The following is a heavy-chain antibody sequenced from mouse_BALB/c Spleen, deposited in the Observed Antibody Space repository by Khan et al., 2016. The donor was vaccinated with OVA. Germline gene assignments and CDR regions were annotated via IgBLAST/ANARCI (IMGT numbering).Heavy chain of an antibody. V-gene: IGHV2-3*01. J-gene: IGHJ4*01. CDR3: AKFTPDYYSMDY. D-gene: IGHD1-1*01. CDR2: VWGDGST. CDR1: GFSLSSNG. Sequence: QVQLQQSGPGLVAPSQSLSITCTVSGFSLSSNGVSWVRQPPGKGPEWLGVVWGDGSTNYHSTLKSRLIISKDNSKSQVFLKLNSLQTDDTATFYCAKFTPDYYSMDYWGQGTSVTVSS.